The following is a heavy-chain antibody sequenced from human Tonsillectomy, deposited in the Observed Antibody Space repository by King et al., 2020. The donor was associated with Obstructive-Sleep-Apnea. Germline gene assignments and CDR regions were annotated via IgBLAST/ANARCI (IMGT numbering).Heavy chain of an antibody. Sequence: LQLQESGPGLVKPSETLSLTCTVSGGSISNNNYYWAWIRQPPGKGLEWIGSIYYSGSTYDNPSLWSRLTISVDTSKNQFSLKLSSVTAADTAVYYCARFPTYYGILTGDDAAFDTWGQGTMVHVSS. CDR3: ARFPTYYGILTGDDAAFDT. J-gene: IGHJ3*02. D-gene: IGHD3-9*01. CDR2: IYYSGST. CDR1: GGSISNNNYY. V-gene: IGHV4-39*07.